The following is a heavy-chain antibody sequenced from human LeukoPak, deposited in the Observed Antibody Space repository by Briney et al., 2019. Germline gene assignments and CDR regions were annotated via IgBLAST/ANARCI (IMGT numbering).Heavy chain of an antibody. CDR2: INSDGSST. D-gene: IGHD3-9*01. CDR3: AKGYLLRYFDRPAIDI. CDR1: GFTFSSYW. J-gene: IGHJ3*02. Sequence: GGSLRLSCAASGFTFSSYWMHWVRQAPGKGLVWVSRINSDGSSTSYADSVKGRFTISRDNAKNTLYLQMNSLRAEDTALYYCAKGYLLRYFDRPAIDIWGQGTMVTVSS. V-gene: IGHV3-74*01.